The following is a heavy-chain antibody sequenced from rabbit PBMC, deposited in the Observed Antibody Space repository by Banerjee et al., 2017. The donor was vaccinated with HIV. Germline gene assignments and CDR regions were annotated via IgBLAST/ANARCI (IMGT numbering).Heavy chain of an antibody. D-gene: IGHD6-1*01. V-gene: IGHV1S45*01. Sequence: QEQLVESGGGLVKPGGSLTLTCTASGFSFSSGYDMCWVRQAPGKGLEWIGCIYTGSGHIYYASWAKGRFTISKTSSTTVTLQMTSLTAADTAIYFCARGGYDENYFNLWGQGTLVTVS. CDR1: GFSFSSGYD. CDR2: IYTGSGHI. CDR3: ARGGYDENYFNL. J-gene: IGHJ4*01.